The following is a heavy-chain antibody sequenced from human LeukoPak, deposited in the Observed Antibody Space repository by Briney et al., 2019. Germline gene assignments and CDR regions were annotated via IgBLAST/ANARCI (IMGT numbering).Heavy chain of an antibody. Sequence: GGSLRLSCAASGFTFSSYAMHWVRQAPGKGLEWGAVISYDGSNKYYADSVKGRFTISRDNSKNTLYLQMNSLRAEDTAVYYCARAPCSSTSCYARPFDYWGQGTLVTVSS. CDR1: GFTFSSYA. CDR3: ARAPCSSTSCYARPFDY. CDR2: ISYDGSNK. D-gene: IGHD2-2*01. J-gene: IGHJ4*02. V-gene: IGHV3-30*04.